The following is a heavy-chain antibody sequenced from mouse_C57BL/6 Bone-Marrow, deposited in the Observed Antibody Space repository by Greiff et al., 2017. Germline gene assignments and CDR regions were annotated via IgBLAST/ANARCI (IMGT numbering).Heavy chain of an antibody. J-gene: IGHJ2*01. CDR1: GYSINSGYY. CDR2: ISYDGSN. Sequence: EVQLQESGPGLVKPSQSLSLTCSVTGYSINSGYYWNWIRQFPGNKLEWMGYISYDGSNNYNPSLKNRISITRDTSKNQFFLKLKSVTTEDTATYYCARDGLLDDWGQGTTLTVSS. CDR3: ARDGLLDD. V-gene: IGHV3-6*01.